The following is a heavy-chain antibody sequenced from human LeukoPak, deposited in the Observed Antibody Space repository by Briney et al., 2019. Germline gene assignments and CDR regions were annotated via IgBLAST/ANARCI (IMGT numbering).Heavy chain of an antibody. CDR1: GGSINGGGFY. V-gene: IGHV4-61*02. CDR3: ARVRVQPGADSGVYNYMDV. J-gene: IGHJ6*03. Sequence: PSETLSLTCTVSGGSINGGGFYWSWIRQPAGKGLEWIGRIYTTGSTKNNSSLKSRVTLSADTSKNQFSLKLTSMTAADTAVYYCARVRVQPGADSGVYNYMDVWGKGATVTVSS. D-gene: IGHD1-1*01. CDR2: IYTTGST.